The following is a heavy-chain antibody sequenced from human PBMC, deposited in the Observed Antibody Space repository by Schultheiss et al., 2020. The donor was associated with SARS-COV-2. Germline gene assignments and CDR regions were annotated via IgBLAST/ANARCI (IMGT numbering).Heavy chain of an antibody. Sequence: SGPTLVKPTQTLTLTCTFSGFSLSTSGVGVGWIRQPPGKALEWLALMYWDDDKRYSTSLKRRLTISKDTSKSQVVLTMTNMDPVDTATYYCARTRGYIIAAAGTLDYWGQGTRITVAS. J-gene: IGHJ4*02. CDR3: ARTRGYIIAAAGTLDY. V-gene: IGHV2-5*02. D-gene: IGHD6-13*01. CDR1: GFSLSTSGVG. CDR2: MYWDDDK.